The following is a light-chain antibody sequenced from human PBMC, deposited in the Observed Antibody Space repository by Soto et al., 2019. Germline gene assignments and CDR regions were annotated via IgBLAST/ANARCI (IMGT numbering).Light chain of an antibody. CDR3: SSYTSSSTRV. J-gene: IGLJ1*01. Sequence: QSVLTQPASVSGSPGQSITISCTGTSSDVGGYNYVSWYQQHPGKAPKLMIYDVSNRPSGVSNRFSGSKSANTASLTISGIQAEDEADYYCSSYTSSSTRVFGTGTKLTVL. CDR2: DVS. V-gene: IGLV2-14*01. CDR1: SSDVGGYNY.